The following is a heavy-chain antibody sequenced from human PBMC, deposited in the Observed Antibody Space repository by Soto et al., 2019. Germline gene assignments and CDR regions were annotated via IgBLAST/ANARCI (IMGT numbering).Heavy chain of an antibody. CDR2: IYHSGST. J-gene: IGHJ1*01. CDR1: GGSISSGGYS. Sequence: QLQLQESGSGLVKPSQTLSLTCAVSGGSISSGGYSWSWIRQPPGKGLEWIGYIYHSGSTYYNPSPXSXXTISVGRSKNQFFLKLSSVPAADTAVYYCARVPSPRGQGPLVTVSS. CDR3: ARVPSP. V-gene: IGHV4-30-2*01.